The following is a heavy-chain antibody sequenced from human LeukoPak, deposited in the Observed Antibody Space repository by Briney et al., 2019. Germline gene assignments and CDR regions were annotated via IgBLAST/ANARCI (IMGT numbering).Heavy chain of an antibody. CDR3: ARDREHTHGRVLDY. J-gene: IGHJ4*02. CDR2: INHSGST. D-gene: IGHD1/OR15-1a*01. Sequence: PSETLSLTCAVYGVSFSGYYWSWIRQPPGKGLEWIGEINHSGSTNYNPSLKSRVTISVDTSKNQVSLKLNSVTAADTAVYFCARDREHTHGRVLDYWGQGTLVTVSS. CDR1: GVSFSGYY. V-gene: IGHV4-34*01.